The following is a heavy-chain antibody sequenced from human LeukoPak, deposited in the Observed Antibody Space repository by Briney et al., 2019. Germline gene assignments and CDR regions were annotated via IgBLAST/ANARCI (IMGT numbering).Heavy chain of an antibody. Sequence: ASVKVSCKASGGTFSSYAISWVRQAPGQGLEWMGRIIPIFGTANYAQKFQGRVTITTDESTSTAYMEPSSLRSEDTAVYYCARGRLGLYYDVSSGYVHFDYWGQGTLVTVSS. CDR1: GGTFSSYA. J-gene: IGHJ4*02. V-gene: IGHV1-69*05. CDR3: ARGRLGLYYDVSSGYVHFDY. D-gene: IGHD3-22*01. CDR2: IIPIFGTA.